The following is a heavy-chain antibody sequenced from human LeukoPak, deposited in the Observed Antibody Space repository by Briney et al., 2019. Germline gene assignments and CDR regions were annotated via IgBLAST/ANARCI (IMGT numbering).Heavy chain of an antibody. J-gene: IGHJ3*02. V-gene: IGHV4-34*01. CDR2: INHSGST. CDR3: ARGRKWLPRPSNAFDI. Sequence: SETLSLTCAVYGGSFSGYYWSWIRQPPGKGLEWIGEINHSGSTNYNPSLKSRVTISVDTSKNQFSLKLSPVTAADTAVYYCARGRKWLPRPSNAFDIWGQGTMVTVSS. D-gene: IGHD5-12*01. CDR1: GGSFSGYY.